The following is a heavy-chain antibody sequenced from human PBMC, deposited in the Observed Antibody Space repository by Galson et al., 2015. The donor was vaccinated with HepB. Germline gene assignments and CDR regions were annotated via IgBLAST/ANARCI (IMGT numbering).Heavy chain of an antibody. Sequence: SLRLSCAASGFTFSSYSMNWVRQAPGKGLEWVSSISSSSSYIYYADSVKGRFTISRDNAKNSLYLQMNSLRAEDTAVYYCASSGTTVTTLVDYWGQGTLVTVSS. CDR2: ISSSSSYI. J-gene: IGHJ4*02. D-gene: IGHD4-17*01. CDR3: ASSGTTVTTLVDY. CDR1: GFTFSSYS. V-gene: IGHV3-21*01.